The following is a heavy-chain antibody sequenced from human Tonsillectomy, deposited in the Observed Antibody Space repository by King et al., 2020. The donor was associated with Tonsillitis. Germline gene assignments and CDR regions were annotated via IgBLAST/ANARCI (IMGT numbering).Heavy chain of an antibody. CDR1: GGSISSYY. CDR3: ARHLDY. CDR2: IYYSGST. J-gene: IGHJ4*02. V-gene: IGHV4-59*08. Sequence: VQLQESGPGLVKPSETLSLTCTVSGGSISSYYWSWIRQPPGKGLEWIGYIYYSGSTNYNPSLKSRVTISVDTSKNQFSLKLSSVTAADTALYYCARHLDYWGQGTQVTVSS.